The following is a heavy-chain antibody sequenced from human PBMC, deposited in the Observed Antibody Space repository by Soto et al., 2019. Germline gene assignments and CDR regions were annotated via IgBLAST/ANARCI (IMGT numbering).Heavy chain of an antibody. V-gene: IGHV4-39*07. D-gene: IGHD4-17*01. CDR2: VHYSGST. CDR1: GGSISIGTDY. CDR3: ARGIYGGNSFGIQH. J-gene: IGHJ1*01. Sequence: SETLSLTCTVSGGSISIGTDYWGWIRQAPGKGLEWIGNVHYSGSTSYNPSLKSRVTISVDTSKSQFSLKLSSVTAADTAVYYCARGIYGGNSFGIQHWGQGTLVTVSS.